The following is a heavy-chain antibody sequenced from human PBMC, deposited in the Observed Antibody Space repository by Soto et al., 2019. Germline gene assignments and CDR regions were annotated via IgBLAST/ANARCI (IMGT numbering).Heavy chain of an antibody. J-gene: IGHJ3*01. CDR1: DFTFSTYW. CDR2: IRQDGREI. CDR3: ATGRWTGAFDF. V-gene: IGHV3-7*01. D-gene: IGHD1-1*01. Sequence: GGSLRLSCVASDFTFSTYWMAWLRQTPGKGLEFVANIRQDGREINYLDSGKGRFTISRDNAEKSLFLQMNSLRAEDTAVYYCATGRWTGAFDFRGQGTVVTVSS.